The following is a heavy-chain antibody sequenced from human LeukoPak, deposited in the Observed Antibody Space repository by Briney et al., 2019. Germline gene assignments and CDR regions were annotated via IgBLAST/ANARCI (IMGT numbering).Heavy chain of an antibody. Sequence: SSQTLSLTCTVSGGSISSGVYYWSWIRQHPGKGLEWIGYIYYSGSTYYNPSLKSRVTISVDTSKNQFSLKLSSVTAADTAVYYCARVDYGDYRIDYWGQGTLVTVSS. CDR1: GGSISSGVYY. D-gene: IGHD4-17*01. CDR2: IYYSGST. V-gene: IGHV4-31*03. J-gene: IGHJ4*02. CDR3: ARVDYGDYRIDY.